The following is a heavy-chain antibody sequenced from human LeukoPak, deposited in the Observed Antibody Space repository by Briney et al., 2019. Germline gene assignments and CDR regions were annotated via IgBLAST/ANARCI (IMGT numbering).Heavy chain of an antibody. Sequence: ASVKVSCKASGYTFISYGISWVRQAPGQGLEWMGWISAYNGNTNYAQKLQGRVTMTTDTSTSTAYMELRSLRSDDTAVYYCARVKEYDYVWGSYRYNPFEDYWGQGTLVTVSS. J-gene: IGHJ4*02. D-gene: IGHD3-16*02. CDR2: ISAYNGNT. V-gene: IGHV1-18*01. CDR1: GYTFISYG. CDR3: ARVKEYDYVWGSYRYNPFEDY.